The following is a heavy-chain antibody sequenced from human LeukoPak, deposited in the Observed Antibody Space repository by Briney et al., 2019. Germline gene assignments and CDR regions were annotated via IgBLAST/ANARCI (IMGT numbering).Heavy chain of an antibody. CDR1: GYSFTSYW. V-gene: IGHV5-51*03. CDR2: IYPGDSDT. D-gene: IGHD3-10*01. Sequence: KPGESLRISCKGSGYSFTSYWIGWVRQMPGKGLEWMGIIYPGDSDTRYSPSFQGQVTISADKSISTAYLQWSSLKASDTAMYYCARGDYYYGSGSSDFDYWGQGTLVTVSS. CDR3: ARGDYYYGSGSSDFDY. J-gene: IGHJ4*02.